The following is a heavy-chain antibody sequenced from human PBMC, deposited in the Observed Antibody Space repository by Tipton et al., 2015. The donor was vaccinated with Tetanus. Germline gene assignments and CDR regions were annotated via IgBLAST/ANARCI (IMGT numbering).Heavy chain of an antibody. CDR1: GGSFSGYY. Sequence: TLSLTCAVYGGSFSGYYWSWIRQPPGKGLEWIGEINHSGSTNYNPSLKSRVTISVDTSKNQFSLKLSSVTAADTAVYYCARFDYGDYVGYFDYWGQGTLVTVSS. D-gene: IGHD4-17*01. CDR3: ARFDYGDYVGYFDY. CDR2: INHSGST. J-gene: IGHJ4*02. V-gene: IGHV4-34*01.